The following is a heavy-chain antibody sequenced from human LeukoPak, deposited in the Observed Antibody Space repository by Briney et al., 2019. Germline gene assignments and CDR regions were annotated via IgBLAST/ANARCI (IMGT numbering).Heavy chain of an antibody. V-gene: IGHV4-4*07. CDR1: GASISLYY. J-gene: IGHJ2*01. Sequence: SETLSLTCSVSGASISLYYWSWIRQSAGKRPEWIGRVHATGTTNYNPSLKSRVTLSVDTFKRQFSLKLKSVTAADTAVYYCARVLGSSGYAGDWRFDLWGRGTLVTVSS. CDR2: VHATGTT. CDR3: ARVLGSSGYAGDWRFDL. D-gene: IGHD3-22*01.